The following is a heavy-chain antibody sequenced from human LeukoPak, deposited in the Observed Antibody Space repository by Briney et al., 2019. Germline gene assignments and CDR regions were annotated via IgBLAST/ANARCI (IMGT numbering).Heavy chain of an antibody. V-gene: IGHV4-59*01. CDR3: ARLVRGYYYYYGMDV. J-gene: IGHJ6*02. Sequence: SETLSLTCTVSGGSISSYYWSWIRQPPGKGLEWIGYIYYSGSTNYNPSLKSRVTISVDTSKNQFSLKLSSVTAADTAVYYCARLVRGYYYYYGMDVWGQGTTVTVSS. CDR2: IYYSGST. CDR1: GGSISSYY. D-gene: IGHD4-23*01.